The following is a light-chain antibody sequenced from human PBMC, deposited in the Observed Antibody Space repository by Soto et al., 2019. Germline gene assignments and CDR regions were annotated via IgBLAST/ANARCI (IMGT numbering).Light chain of an antibody. Sequence: EIVMTQSPATLSVSPGERATLSCRASQSISSTYLTWYHQRPGQAPRLLIYDASNRATGIPARFSGSGSGTEFTLTISSLQPEDFATYYCLQHNSYPPTFGQGTKVDIK. CDR1: QSISSTY. CDR3: LQHNSYPPT. V-gene: IGKV3D-15*01. J-gene: IGKJ1*01. CDR2: DAS.